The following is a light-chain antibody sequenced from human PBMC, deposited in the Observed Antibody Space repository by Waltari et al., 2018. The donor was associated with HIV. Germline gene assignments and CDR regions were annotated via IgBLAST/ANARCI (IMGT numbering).Light chain of an antibody. CDR3: YSTDSSGFGV. J-gene: IGLJ2*01. V-gene: IGLV3-10*01. CDR2: EDS. Sequence: SYELTQPPSVSVSPGQTARITCSGDALPKKSAYWYQQKSGQAPVLVINEDSKRHAGIPERLAGSRSGTMATLTISGAQVEDEGDYHCYSTDSSGFGVFGGGTKLTVL. CDR1: ALPKKS.